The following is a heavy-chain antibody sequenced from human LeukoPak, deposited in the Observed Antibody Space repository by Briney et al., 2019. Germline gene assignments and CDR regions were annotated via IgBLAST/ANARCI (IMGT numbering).Heavy chain of an antibody. CDR3: ARDGQYSYGYLF. J-gene: IGHJ4*02. V-gene: IGHV3-11*04. CDR1: GFTFSDYD. D-gene: IGHD5-18*01. CDR2: ISSIGSTI. Sequence: GGSLRLSCAASGFTFSDYDMSWIRQALGEGLERVSYISSIGSTIYYAESVKGRFTISRDKATNSLYLQMNSLRAEDTAVYYSARDGQYSYGYLFWGQGTLVTVSS.